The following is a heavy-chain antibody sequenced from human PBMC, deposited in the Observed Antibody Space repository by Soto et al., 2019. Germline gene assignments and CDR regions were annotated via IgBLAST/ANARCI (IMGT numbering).Heavy chain of an antibody. CDR2: IMPVFRRP. D-gene: IGHD3-3*02. Sequence: QVQLVQSGAEVKKPGSSVKVSCKASGGTFRTSAISWVRQAPGQGLEWVGGIMPVFRRPKYAQNFQGRVTISADESTSTAYRELGSLRSDDTAVYYCARDKDRPQLGGTYYYILAVWGQGPRSPSP. J-gene: IGHJ6*02. CDR1: GGTFRTSA. CDR3: ARDKDRPQLGGTYYYILAV. V-gene: IGHV1-69*12.